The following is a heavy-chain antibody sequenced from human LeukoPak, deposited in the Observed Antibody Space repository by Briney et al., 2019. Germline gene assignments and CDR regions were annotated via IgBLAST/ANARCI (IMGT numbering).Heavy chain of an antibody. J-gene: IGHJ4*02. V-gene: IGHV1-2*06. CDR2: INPNSGGT. D-gene: IGHD3-3*01. CDR3: ARNFFGGTIDY. CDR1: GYTFTGYY. Sequence: ASVKVSCKASGYTFTGYYMHWVRQAPGQGLEWMGRINPNSGGTDYAQKFQGRVTMTRDTSISTAYMELSRLRSDDTAVYYCARNFFGGTIDYWGQGTLVTVSS.